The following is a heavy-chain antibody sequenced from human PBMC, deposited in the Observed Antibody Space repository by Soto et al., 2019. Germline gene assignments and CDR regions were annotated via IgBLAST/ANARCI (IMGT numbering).Heavy chain of an antibody. D-gene: IGHD2-2*01. CDR1: GFTFSSYA. J-gene: IGHJ3*02. CDR3: AKSFRERDIVVVPAAIWAFDI. Sequence: GSLRLSCAASGFTFSSYAMSWVRQAPGKGLEWVSAISGSGGSTYYADSVKGRFTISRDNSKNTLYLQMNSLRAEDTAVYYCAKSFRERDIVVVPAAIWAFDIWGQGTMVTVSS. V-gene: IGHV3-23*01. CDR2: ISGSGGST.